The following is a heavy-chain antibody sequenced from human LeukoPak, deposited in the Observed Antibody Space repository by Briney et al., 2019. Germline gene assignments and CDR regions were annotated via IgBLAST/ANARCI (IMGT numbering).Heavy chain of an antibody. CDR1: GFTFGDYA. Sequence: GGSLRLSCTASGFTFGDYAMSWVRQAPGKGLEWVSSISGSGSGGSTYYADSVKGRFTISRDNSKNTLYLQMNSLRAEDTAVYYCAKSGYNRFDYWGQGTLVTVSS. D-gene: IGHD5-24*01. V-gene: IGHV3-23*01. CDR2: ISGSGSGGST. CDR3: AKSGYNRFDY. J-gene: IGHJ4*02.